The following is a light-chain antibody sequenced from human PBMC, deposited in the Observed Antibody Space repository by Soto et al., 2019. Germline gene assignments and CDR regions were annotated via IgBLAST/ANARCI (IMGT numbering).Light chain of an antibody. J-gene: IGKJ3*01. V-gene: IGKV3-15*01. CDR3: QQYDNLPLT. CDR2: GAS. Sequence: EIVMTQSPATLSMSLGERATLSCRASQSVSSTVAWYQQKPGQAPRLLIFGASSRATGVPARFSGSGSGTEFTLTINSLQSEDFAVYFCQQYDNLPLTFGPGTKVDI. CDR1: QSVSST.